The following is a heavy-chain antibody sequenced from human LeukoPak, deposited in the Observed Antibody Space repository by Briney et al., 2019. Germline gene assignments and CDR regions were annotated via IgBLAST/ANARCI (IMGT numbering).Heavy chain of an antibody. CDR3: ASLYDYVWGSYRFDY. Sequence: SETLSLTCTVSGGSISSYYWSWIRQPPGKGLEWIGYIYYSGSTYYNPSLKSRVTISVDTSKNQFSLKLSSVTAADAAVYYCASLYDYVWGSYRFDYWGQGTLVTVSS. CDR2: IYYSGST. V-gene: IGHV4-59*06. J-gene: IGHJ4*02. CDR1: GGSISSYY. D-gene: IGHD3-16*02.